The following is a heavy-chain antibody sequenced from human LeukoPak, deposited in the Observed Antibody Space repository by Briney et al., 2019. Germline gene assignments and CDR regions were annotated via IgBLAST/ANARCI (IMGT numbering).Heavy chain of an antibody. CDR3: ASSYYDTAMGL. J-gene: IGHJ4*02. CDR2: IIPILGIA. V-gene: IGHV1-69*04. Sequence: SVKVSCKASGGTFSSYAISWVRQAPGQGLEWMGRIIPILGIANYAQKFQGRVTITTDESTSTAYMELSSLRSEDTAVYYCASSYYDTAMGLWGQGTLVTVSS. CDR1: GGTFSSYA. D-gene: IGHD3-22*01.